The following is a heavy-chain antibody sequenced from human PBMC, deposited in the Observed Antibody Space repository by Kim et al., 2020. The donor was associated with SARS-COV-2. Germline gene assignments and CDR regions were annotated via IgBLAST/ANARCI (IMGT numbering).Heavy chain of an antibody. Sequence: ASVKVSCKASGYTFTGYYMHWVRQAPGQGLEWMGWINPNSGGTNYAQKFQGWVTMTRDTSISTAYMELSRLRSDDTAVYYCAREGMSYYYDSSGPKGGGFDPWGQGTLVTVSS. J-gene: IGHJ5*02. V-gene: IGHV1-2*04. D-gene: IGHD3-22*01. CDR2: INPNSGGT. CDR1: GYTFTGYY. CDR3: AREGMSYYYDSSGPKGGGFDP.